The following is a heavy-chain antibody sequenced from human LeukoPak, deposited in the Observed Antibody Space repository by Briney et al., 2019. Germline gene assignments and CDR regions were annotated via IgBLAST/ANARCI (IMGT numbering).Heavy chain of an antibody. CDR1: GYTFTGYY. J-gene: IGHJ6*03. Sequence: ASVKVSCKASGYTFTGYYMHWVRQAPGQGLEWMGIINPSGGSTSYAQKFQGRVTMTRDMSTSTVYMELSSLRSEDTAVYYCAKTPGDYYGSGSPYYYMDVWGKGTTVTVSS. CDR3: AKTPGDYYGSGSPYYYMDV. D-gene: IGHD3-10*01. V-gene: IGHV1-46*01. CDR2: INPSGGST.